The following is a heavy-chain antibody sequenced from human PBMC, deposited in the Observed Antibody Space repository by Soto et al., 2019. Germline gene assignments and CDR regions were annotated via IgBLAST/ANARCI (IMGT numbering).Heavy chain of an antibody. CDR3: ASNESPYYYYGMDV. Sequence: GGSLRLSCAASGFTFSSYAMSWVRQAPGKGLEWVSAISGSGGSTNYADSVKGRFTISRDNSKNTLYLQMNSLRAEDTAVYYCASNESPYYYYGMDVWGQGTTVTVSS. CDR2: ISGSGGST. D-gene: IGHD1-1*01. CDR1: GFTFSSYA. J-gene: IGHJ6*02. V-gene: IGHV3-23*01.